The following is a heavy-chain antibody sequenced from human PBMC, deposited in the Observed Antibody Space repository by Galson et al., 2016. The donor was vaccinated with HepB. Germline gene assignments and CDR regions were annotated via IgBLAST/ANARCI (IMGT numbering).Heavy chain of an antibody. J-gene: IGHJ4*02. Sequence: SLRLSCAASGFTVSSNYMSWVRQAPGKGLEWVSVIHSGGGTYYADSVKGRLTISRDNSKNTLYLQMNSLNAEDTAVYYCARDSAAYGSGNPMGGYFHDWGQGILVAVSS. CDR3: ARDSAAYGSGNPMGGYFHD. V-gene: IGHV3-53*01. CDR1: GFTVSSNY. CDR2: IHSGGGT. D-gene: IGHD3-10*01.